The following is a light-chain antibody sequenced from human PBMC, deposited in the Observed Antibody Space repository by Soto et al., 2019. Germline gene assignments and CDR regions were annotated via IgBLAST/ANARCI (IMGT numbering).Light chain of an antibody. Sequence: EFGSYNSIAWYQQHPGKAPRVMIFGVTKRPSGIYDRFSGSKSGYTVSLTISGLQAEDEAHYFCFSYAGSSTWVFGGGTKVTVL. CDR1: EFGSYNS. CDR2: GVT. V-gene: IGLV2-23*02. J-gene: IGLJ3*02. CDR3: FSYAGSSTWV.